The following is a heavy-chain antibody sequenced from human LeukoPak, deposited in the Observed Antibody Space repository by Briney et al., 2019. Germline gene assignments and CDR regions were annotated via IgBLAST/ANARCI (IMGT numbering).Heavy chain of an antibody. V-gene: IGHV3-9*01. J-gene: IGHJ6*02. CDR3: AATTGNLYYYYGMDV. CDR1: GFPFCGFA. CDR2: ICWNSGSI. D-gene: IGHD1-1*01. Sequence: GGAPRLSRAAPGFPFCGFAMPLGRDTPGEGPGGGSGICWNSGSIGYADSVKGRFTISRDNAKNSLYLQMNSLRAEDTALYYCAATTGNLYYYYGMDVWGQGTTVTVSS.